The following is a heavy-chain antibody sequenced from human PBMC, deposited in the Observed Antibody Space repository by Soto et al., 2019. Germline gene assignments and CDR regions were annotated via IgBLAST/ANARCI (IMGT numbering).Heavy chain of an antibody. CDR3: ARVGRGYYYYGMDV. CDR2: ISSSSSTI. CDR1: GFTFSSYS. J-gene: IGHJ6*02. Sequence: GSLRLSCAASGFTFSSYSMNWVRQAPGKGLEWVSYISSSSSTIYYADSVKGRFTISRDNAKNSLYLQMNSLRDEDTAVYYCARVGRGYYYYGMDVWGQGTTVTVSS. V-gene: IGHV3-48*02. D-gene: IGHD3-10*01.